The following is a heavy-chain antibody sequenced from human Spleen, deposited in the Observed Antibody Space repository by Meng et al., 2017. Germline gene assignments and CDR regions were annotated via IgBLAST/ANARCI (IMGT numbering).Heavy chain of an antibody. D-gene: IGHD6-13*01. CDR1: GGSISSGSYY. CDR2: IYTSGST. CDR3: ARGSGSSWPIDY. J-gene: IGHJ4*02. V-gene: IGHV4-61*02. Sequence: SETLSLTCTVSGGSISSGSYYWSWIRQPAGKGLEWIGRIYTSGSTNYNPSLKSRVTISVDTSKNQFSLKLSSVTAADTAVYYCARGSGSSWPIDYWGQGTLVTVSS.